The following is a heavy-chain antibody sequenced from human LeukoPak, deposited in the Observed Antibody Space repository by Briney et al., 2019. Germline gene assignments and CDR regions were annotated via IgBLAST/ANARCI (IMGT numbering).Heavy chain of an antibody. CDR2: IYYSGST. Sequence: PSETLSLTCTVSGGSIGSGAYYWTWIRQHPGKGLEWIGYIYYSGSTYYNPSLKGRVTISVDTSKNQFSLELNSVTAADTAVYYCVSYGSGTYYADYWGQGTLVTVSS. D-gene: IGHD3-10*01. V-gene: IGHV4-31*03. CDR1: GGSIGSGAYY. J-gene: IGHJ4*02. CDR3: VSYGSGTYYADY.